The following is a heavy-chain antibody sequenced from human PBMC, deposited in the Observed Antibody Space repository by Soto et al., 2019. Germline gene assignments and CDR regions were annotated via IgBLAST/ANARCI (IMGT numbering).Heavy chain of an antibody. J-gene: IGHJ4*02. V-gene: IGHV4-31*03. Sequence: QVQLQESGPGLAKPSQTLSLTCIVSGGSITSDGNHWTWIRRHPGKGLEWIGSIYYSGITYYSPSLKSRVSISVDTSKNQFSLKLSSVTAADTAVYYCARLAAAGTKFVDYWGQGTLVTVSS. CDR2: IYYSGIT. CDR1: GGSITSDGNH. CDR3: ARLAAAGTKFVDY. D-gene: IGHD6-13*01.